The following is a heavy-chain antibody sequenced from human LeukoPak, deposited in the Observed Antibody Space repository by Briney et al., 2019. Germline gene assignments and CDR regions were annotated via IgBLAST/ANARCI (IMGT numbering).Heavy chain of an antibody. CDR1: GFTFSSYS. CDR2: ISGSGGST. CDR3: AKYNGGYSYGLVVDY. J-gene: IGHJ4*02. Sequence: GGSLRPSCAASGFTFSSYSMNWVRQAPGKGLEWVSAISGSGGSTYYADSVKGRFTISRDNSKNTLYLQMNSLRAEDTAVYYCAKYNGGYSYGLVVDYWGQGTLVTVSS. D-gene: IGHD5-18*01. V-gene: IGHV3-23*01.